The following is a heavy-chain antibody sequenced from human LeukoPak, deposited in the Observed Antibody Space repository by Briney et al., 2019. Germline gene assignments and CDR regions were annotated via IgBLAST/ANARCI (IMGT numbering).Heavy chain of an antibody. CDR1: GYTFTSYG. CDR3: ARVGPGRGAYYYYYGMDV. CDR2: ISAYNGNT. J-gene: IGHJ6*02. Sequence: ASVKVSCKASGYTFTSYGISWVRQAPGQGLEWMGWISAYNGNTNYAQKLQGRVTMTTDTSTSTAYMELRSLRSDDTAVYYCARVGPGRGAYYYYYGMDVWGRGTTVTVSS. V-gene: IGHV1-18*01.